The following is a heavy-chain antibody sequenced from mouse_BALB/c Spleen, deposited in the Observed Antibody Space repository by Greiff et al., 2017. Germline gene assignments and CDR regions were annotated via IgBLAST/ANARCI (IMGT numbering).Heavy chain of an antibody. CDR1: GFTFSSYY. J-gene: IGHJ4*01. V-gene: IGHV5-6-2*01. CDR2: INSNGGST. CDR3: ARRYGNYYAMDY. Sequence: EVKLVESGGGLVKLGGSLKLSCAASGFTFSSYYMSWVRQTPEKRLELVAAINSNGGSTYYPDTVKGRFTISRDNAKNTLYLQMSSLKSEDTALYYCARRYGNYYAMDYWGQGTSVTVSS. D-gene: IGHD2-10*02.